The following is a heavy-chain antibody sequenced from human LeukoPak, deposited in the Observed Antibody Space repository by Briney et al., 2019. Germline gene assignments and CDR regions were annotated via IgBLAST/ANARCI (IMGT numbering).Heavy chain of an antibody. J-gene: IGHJ4*02. Sequence: GSSVKVSCKASGGTFSSNVISWVRQAPGQGLEWMGRIIPIIGTPDYAQKFQGRVTITADKSTNTAYMELTSLKSDDTAVYYCARAGGSSWYVSLYYWGQGTLVTVSS. CDR3: ARAGGSSWYVSLYY. CDR2: IIPIIGTP. D-gene: IGHD6-13*01. CDR1: GGTFSSNV. V-gene: IGHV1-69*04.